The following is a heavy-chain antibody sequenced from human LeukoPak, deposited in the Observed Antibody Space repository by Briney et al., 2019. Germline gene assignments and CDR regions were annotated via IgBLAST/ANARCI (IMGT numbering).Heavy chain of an antibody. V-gene: IGHV4-59*08. J-gene: IGHJ3*02. CDR3: AGYGGNSDAFDI. CDR2: IYYSGST. D-gene: IGHD4-23*01. Sequence: WIGYIYYSGSTNYNPSFKSRVTISVDTSKNQFSLKLSSVTAADTAVYYCAGYGGNSDAFDIWGQGTMVTVSS.